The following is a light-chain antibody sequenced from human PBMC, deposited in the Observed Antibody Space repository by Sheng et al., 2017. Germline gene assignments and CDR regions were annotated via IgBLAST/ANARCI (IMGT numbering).Light chain of an antibody. CDR2: EVN. J-gene: IGLJ2*01. V-gene: IGLV2-14*03. CDR3: SLYTRSGTVL. Sequence: QSALTQPASVSGSPGQSITIPCTGSSSDVGIFTHVSWYQQHAGKAPKLIIFEVNNRPSGISDRFSGSRSGNTASLSISRLQAEDEADYHCSLYTRSGTVLFAGGTKLTVL. CDR1: SSDVGIFTH.